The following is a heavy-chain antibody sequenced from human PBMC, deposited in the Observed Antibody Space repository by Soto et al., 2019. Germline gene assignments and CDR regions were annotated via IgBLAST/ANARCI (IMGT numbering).Heavy chain of an antibody. D-gene: IGHD3-22*01. Sequence: GSLRLACAASGFTFSSCGMHWVRQAPCKGLEWVAVISYDGSNKYYADSVKGRFTISRDNSKNTLYLKMNSLRAEDTAVYYCAKDQRDSSGDMFNYYYYYGMVVWGQGTTVTVFS. J-gene: IGHJ6*02. V-gene: IGHV3-30*18. CDR1: GFTFSSCG. CDR3: AKDQRDSSGDMFNYYYYYGMVV. CDR2: ISYDGSNK.